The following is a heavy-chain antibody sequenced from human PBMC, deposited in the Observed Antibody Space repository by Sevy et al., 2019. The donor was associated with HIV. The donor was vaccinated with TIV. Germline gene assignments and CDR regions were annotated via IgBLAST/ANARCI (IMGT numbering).Heavy chain of an antibody. CDR2: IIPIFGTA. D-gene: IGHD3-10*01. J-gene: IGHJ4*02. CDR1: GGTFSSYA. CDR3: ARGLFTMVQGVIITTGIDY. V-gene: IGHV1-69*13. Sequence: SVKVSCKASGGTFSSYAISWVRQAPGQGLEWMGGIIPIFGTANYAQKFQGRVTITADESTSTAYMELSSLRSEDTAVYYCARGLFTMVQGVIITTGIDYWGQGTLVTVSS.